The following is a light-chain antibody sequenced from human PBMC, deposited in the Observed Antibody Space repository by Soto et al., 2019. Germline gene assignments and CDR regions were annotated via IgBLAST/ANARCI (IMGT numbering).Light chain of an antibody. V-gene: IGKV3-20*01. CDR2: GAS. CDR1: QSVSSSY. Sequence: EIVLTQSPGTLSLSPRERATLSCRASQSVSSSYLAWYQQKPGQAPRLLIYGASSRATGIPDRFSGSGSGTKFPPTISRLEPEDFAVYYCQQYGSSPWTFGQGTKVEIK. J-gene: IGKJ1*01. CDR3: QQYGSSPWT.